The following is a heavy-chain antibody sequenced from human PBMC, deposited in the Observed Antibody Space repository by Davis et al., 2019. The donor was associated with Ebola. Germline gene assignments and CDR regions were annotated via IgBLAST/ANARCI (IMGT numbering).Heavy chain of an antibody. J-gene: IGHJ6*02. Sequence: GESLKISCAASGFIFSSYVMSWVRQAPGKGLEWVSTLGTSADTYYADSVKGRFTISRDNAKNSLFLQMDSLRDEDTALYYCASGDGRGRSYDMDVWGQGTTVTVSS. V-gene: IGHV3-23*01. D-gene: IGHD3/OR15-3a*01. CDR3: ASGDGRGRSYDMDV. CDR2: LGTSADT. CDR1: GFIFSSYV.